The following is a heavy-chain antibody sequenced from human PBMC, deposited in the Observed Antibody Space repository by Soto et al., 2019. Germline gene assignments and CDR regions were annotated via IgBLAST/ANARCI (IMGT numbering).Heavy chain of an antibody. V-gene: IGHV4-31*03. Sequence: SETLSLTCTVSGGSISSGGYYWSWIRQHPGKGLEWIGYIYYSGSTYYNPSLKSRVTISVDTSKNQFSLKLSSVTAADTAVYYCAREASHCYRFPCPPANQTYYFDYWGQGTLVTVSS. J-gene: IGHJ4*02. CDR1: GGSISSGGYY. D-gene: IGHD2-21*02. CDR2: IYYSGST. CDR3: AREASHCYRFPCPPANQTYYFDY.